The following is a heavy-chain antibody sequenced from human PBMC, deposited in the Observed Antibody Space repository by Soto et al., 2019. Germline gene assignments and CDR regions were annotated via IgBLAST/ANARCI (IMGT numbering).Heavy chain of an antibody. V-gene: IGHV4-59*12. D-gene: IGHD3-22*01. Sequence: SETLSLTCTVSGGSISSYYWSWIRQPPGKGLEWIGYIYYSGSTNYNPSLKSRVTISVDTSKNQFSLKLNSMTAEDTAVYYCAKEYDSSGYYPDYWGQGTLVTVSS. J-gene: IGHJ4*02. CDR3: AKEYDSSGYYPDY. CDR2: IYYSGST. CDR1: GGSISSYY.